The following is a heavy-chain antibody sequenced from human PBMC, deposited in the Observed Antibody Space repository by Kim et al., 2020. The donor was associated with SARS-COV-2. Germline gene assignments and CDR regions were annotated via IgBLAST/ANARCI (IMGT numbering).Heavy chain of an antibody. CDR3: ARDRQVGNDAFDI. Sequence: YNPSLKSRVTISVDTSKNQFSLKLSSVTAADTAVYYCARDRQVGNDAFDIWGQGTMVTVSS. J-gene: IGHJ3*02. V-gene: IGHV4-59*01. D-gene: IGHD2-15*01.